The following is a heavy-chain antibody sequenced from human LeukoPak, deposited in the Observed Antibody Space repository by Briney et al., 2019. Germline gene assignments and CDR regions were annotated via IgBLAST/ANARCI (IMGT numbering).Heavy chain of an antibody. V-gene: IGHV3-23*01. CDR3: ATKTAFDY. Sequence: TGGSLRLSCAASGFTFSSYGMSRVRQAPGKGLEWVSTIIISGSSTYYADSVKGRFTISRDNSKNTLYLQMSSLRAEDTAVYFCATKTAFDYWGQGTLVTVSS. D-gene: IGHD5-18*01. CDR1: GFTFSSYG. J-gene: IGHJ4*02. CDR2: IIISGSST.